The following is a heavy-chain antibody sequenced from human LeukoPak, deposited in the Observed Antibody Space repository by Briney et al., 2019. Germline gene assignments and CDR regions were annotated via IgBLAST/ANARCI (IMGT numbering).Heavy chain of an antibody. V-gene: IGHV4-34*01. J-gene: IGHJ4*02. CDR1: GGSFSGYY. CDR3: ARGRRSSGCFDY. D-gene: IGHD6-19*01. Sequence: SETLSLTCAVYGGSFSGYYWSWIRQPPGKGLEWIGEINHSGSTNYNPSLKSRVTISVGTSKNQFSLKLSSVTAADTAVYYCARGRRSSGCFDYWGQGTLVTVSS. CDR2: INHSGST.